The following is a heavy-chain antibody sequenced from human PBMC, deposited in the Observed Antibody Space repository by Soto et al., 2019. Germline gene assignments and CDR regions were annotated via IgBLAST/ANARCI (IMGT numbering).Heavy chain of an antibody. CDR2: INGDERTT. J-gene: IGHJ5*01. CDR3: ARGLYHNYGQDS. CDR1: GFTFSSYW. D-gene: IGHD4-17*01. Sequence: EVQLVESGGGLVQTGGSLRLSCAASGFTFSSYWMHWVRQAPGKGLVWVSRINGDERTTNYADSVKGRFTISRDNAQNTLYLQMNAMRADDTALYYCARGLYHNYGQDSWGRGTLVTVSS. V-gene: IGHV3-74*01.